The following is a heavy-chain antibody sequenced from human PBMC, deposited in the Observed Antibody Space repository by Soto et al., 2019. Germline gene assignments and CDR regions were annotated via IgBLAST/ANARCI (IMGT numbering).Heavy chain of an antibody. CDR2: IRNKAYRGTT. Sequence: GGTLRLSCTASGFTFGNYAMSWVRKSPGKGLEWISVIRNKAYRGTTKYAASVRGRFTISRDDSKSIAYLQMNSLKTEDTAVYYCTRGDIALNDYWGQGTLVTVSS. D-gene: IGHD2-15*01. CDR3: TRGDIALNDY. V-gene: IGHV3-49*04. J-gene: IGHJ4*02. CDR1: GFTFGNYA.